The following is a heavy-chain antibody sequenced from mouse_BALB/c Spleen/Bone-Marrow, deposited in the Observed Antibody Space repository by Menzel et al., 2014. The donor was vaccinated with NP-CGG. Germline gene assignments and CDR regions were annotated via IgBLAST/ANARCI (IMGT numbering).Heavy chain of an antibody. CDR3: TRSRGNWDDFDV. D-gene: IGHD4-1*01. J-gene: IGHJ1*01. CDR1: GFTFSSFG. V-gene: IGHV5-17*02. Sequence: DVMLVESGGGLVQPGGSRKLSCAASGFTFSSFGMHWVRQAPEKGLEWVAYINSGSSITYYADTLKGRFTISGDNPKNTLFLQMTSLRSEDTAIYYCTRSRGNWDDFDVWGAGTTVTVSS. CDR2: INSGSSIT.